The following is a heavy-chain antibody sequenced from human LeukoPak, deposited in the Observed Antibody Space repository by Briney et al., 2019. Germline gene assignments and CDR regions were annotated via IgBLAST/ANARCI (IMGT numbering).Heavy chain of an antibody. D-gene: IGHD3-16*02. J-gene: IGHJ3*02. V-gene: IGHV3-23*01. CDR3: ANHESYYDYVWGSYPIDI. CDR1: GFTFSSYA. Sequence: GGSLRLSCAASGFTFSSYAMSWVRQAPGKGLEWVSAISGSGGSTYYADSVKGRFTISRDNSKNTLYLQMNSLRAEDTAVYYCANHESYYDYVWGSYPIDIWGQGTMVTVPS. CDR2: ISGSGGST.